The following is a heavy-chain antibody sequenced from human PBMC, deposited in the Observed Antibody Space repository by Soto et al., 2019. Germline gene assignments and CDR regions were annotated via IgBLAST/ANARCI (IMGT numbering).Heavy chain of an antibody. CDR1: GFTFSNAW. D-gene: IGHD2-2*01. J-gene: IGHJ4*02. Sequence: GGSLRLSCAASGFTFSNAWMSWVRQAPGKGLEWVGRIKSKTDGGTTDYAAPVKGRFTISRDDSKNTLYLQMNSLKTEGKAVDYCTPGSRGCSSSSCYPDFWGQGTLVTVAS. CDR3: TPGSRGCSSSSCYPDF. V-gene: IGHV3-15*01. CDR2: IKSKTDGGTT.